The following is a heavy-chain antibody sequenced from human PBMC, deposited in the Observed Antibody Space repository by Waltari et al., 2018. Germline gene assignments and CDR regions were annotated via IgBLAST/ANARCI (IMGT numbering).Heavy chain of an antibody. D-gene: IGHD1-1*01. CDR2: INRDGSST. CDR3: ARDGKGHVAY. Sequence: EVQLVESGGGLVQPGGSLRLSCAASGFPFSSYWMHWVRQAPGKGLVWVSRINRDGSSTSYADSVKGRFTISRDNAKNTLYLQMNSLRAEDTAVYYCARDGKGHVAYWGQGTLVTVSS. CDR1: GFPFSSYW. V-gene: IGHV3-74*01. J-gene: IGHJ4*02.